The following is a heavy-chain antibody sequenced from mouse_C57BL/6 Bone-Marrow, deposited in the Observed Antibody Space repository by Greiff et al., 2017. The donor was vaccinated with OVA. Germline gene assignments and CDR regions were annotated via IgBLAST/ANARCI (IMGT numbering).Heavy chain of an antibody. V-gene: IGHV1-62-3*01. J-gene: IGHJ4*01. D-gene: IGHD2-1*01. CDR2: IDPNSGST. CDR3: ARDGNGNYNYYAMDY. CDR1: GYTFTSYW. Sequence: VQLQQPGAELVKPGASVKLSCKASGYTFTSYWMHWVKQRPGRGLEWIGRIDPNSGSTNYNEKFKSKATLTVDKSSSTAYMQLSSLTSEDSAVYYCARDGNGNYNYYAMDYWGQGTSVTVSS.